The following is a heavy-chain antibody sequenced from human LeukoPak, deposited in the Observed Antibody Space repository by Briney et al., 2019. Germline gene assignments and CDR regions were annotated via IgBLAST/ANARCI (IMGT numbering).Heavy chain of an antibody. CDR2: INHSGST. J-gene: IGHJ4*02. CDR3: ARDQQRLVPRARYYFDY. V-gene: IGHV4-34*01. CDR1: GGSFSGYY. D-gene: IGHD6-13*01. Sequence: KPSETQSLTCAVYGGSFSGYYWSWIRQPPGKGLEWIGEINHSGSTNYNPSLKSRVTISVDTSKNQFSLKLSSVTAADTAVYYCARDQQRLVPRARYYFDYWGQGTLVTVYS.